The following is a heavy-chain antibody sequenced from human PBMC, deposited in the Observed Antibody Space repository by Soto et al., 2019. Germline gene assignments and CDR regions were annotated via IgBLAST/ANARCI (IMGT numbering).Heavy chain of an antibody. D-gene: IGHD6-13*01. CDR2: IKSKTDGGTT. V-gene: IGHV3-15*07. Sequence: GGSLRLSCAASGVTFSNAGMNWVRQAPGKGLEWVGRIKSKTDGGTTDYAAPVKGRFTISRDDSKNTLYLQMNSLKTEDTAVYYCTTYRSSSYDYYYYGMDVWGQGTTVTVSS. J-gene: IGHJ6*02. CDR3: TTYRSSSYDYYYYGMDV. CDR1: GVTFSNAG.